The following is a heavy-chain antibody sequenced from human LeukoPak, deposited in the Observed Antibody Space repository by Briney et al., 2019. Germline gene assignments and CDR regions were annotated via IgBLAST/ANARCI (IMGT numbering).Heavy chain of an antibody. CDR1: GGSISSYY. D-gene: IGHD3-16*02. V-gene: IGHV4-59*01. J-gene: IGHJ6*03. Sequence: SETLSLTCTVSGGSISSYYWSWIRQPPGKGLEWIGYIYYSGSTNYNPSLKSRVTISVDTSRNQFSLKLSSVTAADTAVYYCARDYQDYYYMDVWGKGTTVTVSS. CDR2: IYYSGST. CDR3: ARDYQDYYYMDV.